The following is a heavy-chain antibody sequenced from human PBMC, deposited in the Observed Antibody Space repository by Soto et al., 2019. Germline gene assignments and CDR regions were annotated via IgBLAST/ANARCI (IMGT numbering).Heavy chain of an antibody. D-gene: IGHD3-3*01. V-gene: IGHV3-30*18. CDR1: GFTFSSYG. Sequence: PGGSLRLSCAASGFTFSSYGMHWVRQAPGKALEWVAVISYDGSNKYYADSVKGRFTISRDNSKNTLYLQMNSLRAEDTAVYYCAQDERITIVGVPFDPWGQGTLVTVSS. J-gene: IGHJ5*02. CDR3: AQDERITIVGVPFDP. CDR2: ISYDGSNK.